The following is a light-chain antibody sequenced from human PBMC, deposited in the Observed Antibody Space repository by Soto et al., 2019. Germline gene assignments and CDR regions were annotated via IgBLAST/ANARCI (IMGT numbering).Light chain of an antibody. CDR1: SSDVGGYNY. CDR3: SSYTSNSTIL. J-gene: IGLJ2*01. CDR2: DVS. V-gene: IGLV2-14*01. Sequence: QSVLTQPASVSGSPGQSITISCTGTSSDVGGYNYVSWYQQHPGKAPKFMIYDVSNRPSGVSNRFSGSKSGNTASLTISGLQAEDEADYYCSSYTSNSTILFGGGTKLTVL.